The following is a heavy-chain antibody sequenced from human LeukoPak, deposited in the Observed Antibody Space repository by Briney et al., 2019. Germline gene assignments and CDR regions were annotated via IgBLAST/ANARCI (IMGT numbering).Heavy chain of an antibody. CDR2: IYTSGST. CDR1: GGSISSGSYY. Sequence: SETLSLTCTVSGGSISSGSYYWSWLRQHAGKGLEWIGRIYTSGSTNYNPSLKSRVTISVDTSKNQFSLKLSSVTAADTAVYYCAREFLGYGSGSVFDYWGQGTLVTVSS. J-gene: IGHJ4*02. CDR3: AREFLGYGSGSVFDY. D-gene: IGHD3-10*01. V-gene: IGHV4-61*02.